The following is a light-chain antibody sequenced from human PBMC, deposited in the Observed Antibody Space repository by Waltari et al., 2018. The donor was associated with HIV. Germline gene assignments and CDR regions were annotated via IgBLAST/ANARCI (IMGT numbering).Light chain of an antibody. Sequence: QTVLPPPPSASEPPGRTITISCSGSSSTIGRNYVYLVVQLPHTAPKLRVYSNTPRPSVCPVRCAGAKSGTSASRAISDLQSDDDADYYCASWDDSLSAWLFGGGTKLTVL. CDR3: ASWDDSLSAWL. CDR1: SSTIGRNY. J-gene: IGLJ3*02. V-gene: IGLV1-47*01. CDR2: SNT.